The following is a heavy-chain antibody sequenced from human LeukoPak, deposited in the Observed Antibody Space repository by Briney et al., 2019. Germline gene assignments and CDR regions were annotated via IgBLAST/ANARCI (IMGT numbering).Heavy chain of an antibody. V-gene: IGHV3-23*01. CDR2: MSATGSST. D-gene: IGHD2-15*01. Sequence: GGSLRLSCVASGFSFSSSAMNWVRQAPGKGLEWVSGMSATGSSTYYADSVKGRFTISRDNSENTLYLSMNNLGGEDTATYYCAKGSGDSCFSPLDSWGQGTLVTVSS. CDR1: GFSFSSSA. J-gene: IGHJ4*02. CDR3: AKGSGDSCFSPLDS.